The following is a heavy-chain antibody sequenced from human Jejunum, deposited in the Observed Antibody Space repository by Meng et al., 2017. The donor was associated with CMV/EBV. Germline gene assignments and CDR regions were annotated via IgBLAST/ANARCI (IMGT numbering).Heavy chain of an antibody. V-gene: IGHV4-39*07. D-gene: IGHD1-26*01. Sequence: GAPILRSVFSWSWIRQPPGKGLEWLGSVSLSGNTYYHPSVKSRVTISIDTSKRQLSLNLSSVTAADTATYYCAREFVGSSGRFDPWGQGTLVTVSS. J-gene: IGHJ5*02. CDR1: GAPILRSVFS. CDR2: VSLSGNT. CDR3: AREFVGSSGRFDP.